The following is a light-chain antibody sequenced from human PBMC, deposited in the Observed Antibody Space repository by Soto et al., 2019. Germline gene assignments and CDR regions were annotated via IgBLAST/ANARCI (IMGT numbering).Light chain of an antibody. V-gene: IGLV1-36*01. CDR2: YDD. CDR1: SFNIENKA. CDR3: AAWDDSVHGWV. Sequence: QSVLTQPPSVSEAPGRRVTISCSGSSFNIENKAVNWYQQLPGKAPQLLIYYDDMLSSGVSDRFSGSKSGTSAFLAISGLQSEDEADYYCAAWDDSVHGWVFGGGTKLTVL. J-gene: IGLJ3*02.